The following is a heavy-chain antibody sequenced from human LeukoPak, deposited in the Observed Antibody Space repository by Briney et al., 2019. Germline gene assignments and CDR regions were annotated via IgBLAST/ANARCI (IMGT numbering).Heavy chain of an antibody. CDR2: IKQDGSEK. V-gene: IGHV3-7*01. CDR3: ARDQGLGPTYCSSTSCYLGPTTDY. Sequence: PGGSLRLSCAASGFPFSSHGMSWVRQAPGKGLEWVANIKQDGSEKYYVDSVKGRFTISRDNAKNSLYLQMNSLRAEDTAVYYCARDQGLGPTYCSSTSCYLGPTTDYWGQGTLVTVSS. CDR1: GFPFSSHG. D-gene: IGHD2-2*01. J-gene: IGHJ4*02.